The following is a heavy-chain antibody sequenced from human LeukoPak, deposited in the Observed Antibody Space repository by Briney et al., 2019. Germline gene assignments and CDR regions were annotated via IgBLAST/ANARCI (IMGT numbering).Heavy chain of an antibody. V-gene: IGHV3-11*01. Sequence: PGGSLRLSCAASGFTFSDYYMSWIRQAPGKGPEWVSYISSSGNNTYFADSVRGRFTVSRDNAKDSLYLQMNSLRVEDTAVYYCARVISGSYGLDSWGQGTLVTVSS. CDR2: ISSSGNNT. CDR1: GFTFSDYY. CDR3: ARVISGSYGLDS. J-gene: IGHJ4*02. D-gene: IGHD5-18*01.